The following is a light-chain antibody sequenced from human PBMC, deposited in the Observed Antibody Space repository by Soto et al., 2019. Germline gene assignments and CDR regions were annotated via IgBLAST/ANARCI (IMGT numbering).Light chain of an antibody. J-gene: IGKJ5*01. V-gene: IGKV1-33*01. CDR1: QDISNY. Sequence: DIQMTQSPSSLSASVGDRVTITCQASQDISNYLNWYQQKLGKAPKLLIYDASNLETGVQSRFSGSGSGTEFTLTIRSLQSEDFAVYYCKQYNNWPITFGQGTRLEIK. CDR3: KQYNNWPIT. CDR2: DAS.